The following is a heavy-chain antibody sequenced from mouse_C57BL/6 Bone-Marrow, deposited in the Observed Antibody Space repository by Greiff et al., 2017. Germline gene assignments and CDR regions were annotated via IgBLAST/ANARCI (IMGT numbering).Heavy chain of an antibody. D-gene: IGHD1-1*01. CDR3: ARRVTTVVATWYFDV. Sequence: QVQLKQSGAELARPGASVKLSCKASGYTFTSYGISWVKQRTGQGLEWIGEIYPRSGNTYYTEKFKGKATLTADKSSSTAYMELRSLTSEDSAVYFCARRVTTVVATWYFDVWGTGTTVSVSS. CDR2: IYPRSGNT. CDR1: GYTFTSYG. J-gene: IGHJ1*03. V-gene: IGHV1-81*01.